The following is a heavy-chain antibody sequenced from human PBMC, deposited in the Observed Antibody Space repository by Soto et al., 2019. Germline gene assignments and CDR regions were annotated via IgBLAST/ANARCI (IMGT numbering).Heavy chain of an antibody. CDR3: ARARTFEWLSPGSYYYYGMDV. D-gene: IGHD3-9*01. Sequence: ASVKVSCKASGYTFTSYAMHWVRQAPGQRLEWMGWINAGNGNTKYSQKFQGRVTITRDTSASTAYMELSSLRSEDTAVYYCARARTFEWLSPGSYYYYGMDVWGQGTTVTVSS. V-gene: IGHV1-3*01. CDR1: GYTFTSYA. J-gene: IGHJ6*02. CDR2: INAGNGNT.